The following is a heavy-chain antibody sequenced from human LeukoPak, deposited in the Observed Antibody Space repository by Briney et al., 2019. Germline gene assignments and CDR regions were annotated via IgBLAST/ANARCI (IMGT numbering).Heavy chain of an antibody. CDR2: IDTSSTTM. V-gene: IGHV3-48*04. CDR1: GLTFGKYS. D-gene: IGHD5-12*01. CDR3: AREGRGGYDSYYYYGVDV. Sequence: PGGSLRLSCAASGLTFGKYSMTWVRQAPGKGLEWVSFIDTSSTTMYYTDSVKGRFTISRDNAKNSLYLQMNSLKVEDTAIYYCAREGRGGYDSYYYYGVDVWGQGTTVTVSS. J-gene: IGHJ6*02.